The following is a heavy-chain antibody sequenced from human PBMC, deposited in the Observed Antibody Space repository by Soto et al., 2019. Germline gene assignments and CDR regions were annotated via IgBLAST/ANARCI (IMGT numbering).Heavy chain of an antibody. Sequence: EVQVVESGGGLVQPGESLRLSCAASGFSVSNNYMGWFRRAPGRGLEWVSVIYNGGSTYYEDSVKGRFTISRDHSKNTRLLQMDILGAEDTAVYDCARGLVYCSVITCSLLFDSWGQGTLVTVSS. V-gene: IGHV3-66*01. CDR2: IYNGGST. D-gene: IGHD6-19*01. J-gene: IGHJ4*02. CDR3: ARGLVYCSVITCSLLFDS. CDR1: GFSVSNNY.